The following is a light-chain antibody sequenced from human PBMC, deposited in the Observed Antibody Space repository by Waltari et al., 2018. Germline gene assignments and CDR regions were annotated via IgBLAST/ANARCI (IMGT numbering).Light chain of an antibody. V-gene: IGLV2-8*01. Sequence: QAALTQPPSMSGSPGQSVTISCTGTSSDIGGYNRVSWYQQNPGKVPKLIIYEVSQRPSGVSDRFSGSKPGNTASLTISGLQAEDEADYYCSSNEGSKTYIFGGGTRLTVL. CDR2: EVS. J-gene: IGLJ2*01. CDR3: SSNEGSKTYI. CDR1: SSDIGGYNR.